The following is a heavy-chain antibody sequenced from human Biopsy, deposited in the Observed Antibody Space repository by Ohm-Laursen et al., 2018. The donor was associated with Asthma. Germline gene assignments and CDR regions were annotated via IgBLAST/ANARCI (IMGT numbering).Heavy chain of an antibody. CDR3: ARFKRGYSYGYAGAFDY. D-gene: IGHD5-18*01. CDR1: GFTFSSYG. J-gene: IGHJ4*02. CDR2: ISYDGSNK. V-gene: IGHV3-30*03. Sequence: SLRLSCTASGFTFSSYGMHWVRQAPGKGLEWVAVISYDGSNKYYADSVKGRFTISRDNAKNSLYLQMNSLRDEDTAVYYCARFKRGYSYGYAGAFDYWGQGTLVTVSS.